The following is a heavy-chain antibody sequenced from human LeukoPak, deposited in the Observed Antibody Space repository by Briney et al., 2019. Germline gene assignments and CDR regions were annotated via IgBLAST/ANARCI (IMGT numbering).Heavy chain of an antibody. J-gene: IGHJ4*02. D-gene: IGHD3-22*01. V-gene: IGHV3-23*01. Sequence: GGSLRLSCAASGFTFGSYGMSWDRQAPGKGLEWVSFISPSGDRTSNADSVEGRFTISRDNPRDTLYLQMNSLRDEDTAGYYCAIMHGYYDGSGYWVQWGQGTLVTVSS. CDR1: GFTFGSYG. CDR3: AIMHGYYDGSGYWVQ. CDR2: ISPSGDRT.